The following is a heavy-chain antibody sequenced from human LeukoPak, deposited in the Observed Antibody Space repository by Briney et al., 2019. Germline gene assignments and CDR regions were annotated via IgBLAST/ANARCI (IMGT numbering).Heavy chain of an antibody. CDR3: ARDSSFGRGFDP. CDR2: IYYSGST. D-gene: IGHD3-10*01. CDR1: GGSISSYY. J-gene: IGHJ5*02. Sequence: SETLSLTCTVSGGSISSYYWSWIRQPPGKGLEWIGYIYYSGSTNYNPSLKSRVTISVDTSKNQFSLKLSSVAAADTAVYYCARDSSFGRGFDPWGQGTLVTVSS. V-gene: IGHV4-59*01.